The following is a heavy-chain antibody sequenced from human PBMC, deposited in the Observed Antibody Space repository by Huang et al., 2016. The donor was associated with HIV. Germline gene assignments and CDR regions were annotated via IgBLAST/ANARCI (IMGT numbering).Heavy chain of an antibody. D-gene: IGHD3-22*01. CDR3: TKGHYYDTNGYVAFDI. J-gene: IGHJ3*02. V-gene: IGHV3-30*18. CDR2: ISYDGSSK. CDR1: RFTFSKFA. Sequence: QVQLVESGGGVVRPGRSLRLSCAASRFTFSKFAMHWVRQGPGKGREGMEGISYDGSSKHYADSGTGRLTISRDNSNNTLYLQMNSLTVEDTAVYYCTKGHYYDTNGYVAFDIWGQGTMVTVSS.